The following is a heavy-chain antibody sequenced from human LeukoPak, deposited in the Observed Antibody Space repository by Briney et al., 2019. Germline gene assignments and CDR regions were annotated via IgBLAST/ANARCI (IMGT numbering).Heavy chain of an antibody. CDR3: ARVYYYGSGSNYYYQMDV. CDR2: IYYSGST. D-gene: IGHD3-10*01. CDR1: GGSISSYY. V-gene: IGHV4-59*01. J-gene: IGHJ6*03. Sequence: SETLSLTCTVSGGSISSYYWSWIRQPPGKGLEWIGYIYYSGSTNYNPSLKSRVTISVDTSKNQFSLELNSVTAADTAIYYCARVYYYGSGSNYYYQMDVWGKGTTVTVSS.